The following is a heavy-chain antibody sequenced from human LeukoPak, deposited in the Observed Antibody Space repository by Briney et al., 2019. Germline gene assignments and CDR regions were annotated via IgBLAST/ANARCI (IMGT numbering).Heavy chain of an antibody. CDR3: ARDLGSLYSSSWYRDYYFDY. CDR2: INPSGGST. CDR1: GYTFTSYY. Sequence: AASVKVSCKASGYTFTSYYMHWVRQAPGQGLEWMGIINPSGGSTSYAQKLQGRVTMTTDTSTSTAYMELRSLRSDDTAVYYCARDLGSLYSSSWYRDYYFDYWGQGTLVTVSS. J-gene: IGHJ4*02. V-gene: IGHV1-46*01. D-gene: IGHD6-13*01.